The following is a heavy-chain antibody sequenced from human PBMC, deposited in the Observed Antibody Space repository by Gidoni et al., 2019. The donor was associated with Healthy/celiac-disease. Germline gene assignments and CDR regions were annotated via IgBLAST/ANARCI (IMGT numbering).Heavy chain of an antibody. CDR2: IYYSGSP. J-gene: IGHJ3*02. D-gene: IGHD3-9*01. CDR3: ARLHGDYYDILTVYYIGDAFDI. Sequence: QVQLQESGPGLVKPSKTLCLTCTVAGGYISSYFWSWLRQPPGKGLEWIGYIYYSGSPHYNPSLKSRVTISVDTSKIHFSLKLSSVTAADTAVYYCARLHGDYYDILTVYYIGDAFDIWGQGTMVTVSS. V-gene: IGHV4-59*08. CDR1: GGYISSYF.